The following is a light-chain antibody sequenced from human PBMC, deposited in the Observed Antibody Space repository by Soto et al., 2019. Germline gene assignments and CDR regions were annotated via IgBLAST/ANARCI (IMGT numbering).Light chain of an antibody. CDR3: QQYQSYPYT. V-gene: IGKV1-5*03. CDR2: QAS. CDR1: QSVSPW. Sequence: DIPMTQSPSTLSVSVRDRVTITCRASQSVSPWLAWYQQKPGKAPRLLIYQASTLESGVPSRFSGSGADTEFTLTISSLQPDDLATYYCQQYQSYPYTFGQGTKLEI. J-gene: IGKJ2*01.